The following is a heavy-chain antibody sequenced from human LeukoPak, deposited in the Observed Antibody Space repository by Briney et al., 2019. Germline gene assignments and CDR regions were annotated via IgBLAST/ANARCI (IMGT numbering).Heavy chain of an antibody. Sequence: ASVKVSCKASGYTFTGYYMHWVRQAPGQGLEWMGWINPNSGGTNYAQKFQGRGTMTRDTSISTAYMGLSRLRSDDTAVYYCARDLYCSGGSCYSEIDYWGQGTLVTVSS. V-gene: IGHV1-2*02. CDR3: ARDLYCSGGSCYSEIDY. J-gene: IGHJ4*02. CDR1: GYTFTGYY. D-gene: IGHD2-15*01. CDR2: INPNSGGT.